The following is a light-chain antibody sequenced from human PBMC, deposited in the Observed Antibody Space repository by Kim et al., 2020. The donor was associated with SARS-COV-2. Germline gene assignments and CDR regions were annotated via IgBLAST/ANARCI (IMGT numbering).Light chain of an antibody. V-gene: IGKV1-39*01. CDR1: ISSY. Sequence: ISSYLNWYQQRPGKAPKLLIYSASILQSGVPSKFSASGSGTDFSLTISSLQPEDFATYFCQQTYSYPRTFGQGTKLDI. CDR3: QQTYSYPRT. J-gene: IGKJ2*02. CDR2: SAS.